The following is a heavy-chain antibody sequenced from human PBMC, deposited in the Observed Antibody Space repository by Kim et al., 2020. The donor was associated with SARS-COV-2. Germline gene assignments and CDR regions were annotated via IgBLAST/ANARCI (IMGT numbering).Heavy chain of an antibody. J-gene: IGHJ1*01. CDR3: ARAGDHDISGYYGFFHH. V-gene: IGHV3-74*01. Sequence: IKSRFTISRDNAKNPLYLQMNSLRPEDTAVYYCARAGDHDISGYYGFFHHWGQSALDTVSS. D-gene: IGHD3-22*01.